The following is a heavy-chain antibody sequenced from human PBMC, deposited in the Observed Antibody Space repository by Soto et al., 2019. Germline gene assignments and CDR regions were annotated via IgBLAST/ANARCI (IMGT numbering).Heavy chain of an antibody. CDR3: ARGPYGSGSQDAFDI. CDR2: INHSGST. CDR1: GGSFSGYY. J-gene: IGHJ3*02. D-gene: IGHD3-10*01. Sequence: QVQLQQWGAGLLKPSETLSLTCAVYGGSFSGYYWSWIRQPPGKGLEWIGEINHSGSTNYNPSLKSRVTISVDTSQNQFSLKLSSVTAADTAVYYCARGPYGSGSQDAFDIWGQGTMVTVSS. V-gene: IGHV4-34*01.